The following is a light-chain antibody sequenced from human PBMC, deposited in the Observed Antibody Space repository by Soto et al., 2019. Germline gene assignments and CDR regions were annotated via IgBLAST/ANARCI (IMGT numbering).Light chain of an antibody. CDR3: QQRSNGLT. Sequence: EIVLTQSPATLSLSPGERATLSCRASQSVSSYLAWYQQKPGQAPRLLIYDASNRATGIPARFSGSGSGTDFTLTISSLEPEDFAVYYCQQRSNGLTFGGGTNV. J-gene: IGKJ4*01. CDR1: QSVSSY. V-gene: IGKV3-11*01. CDR2: DAS.